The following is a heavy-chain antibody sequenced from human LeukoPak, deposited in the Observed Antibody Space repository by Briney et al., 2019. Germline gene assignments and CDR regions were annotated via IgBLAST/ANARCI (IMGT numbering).Heavy chain of an antibody. CDR1: GFTFDNYA. CDR2: ITGSGDKT. V-gene: IGHV3-23*01. CDR3: AKRDYSDSSGYYPLFDY. D-gene: IGHD3-22*01. J-gene: IGHJ4*02. Sequence: GGSLRLSCAASGFTFDNYAMSWVRQAPGQGLEWVSGITGSGDKTYYADSVKGRFTISRDNSKNTLYLQMNGLRAEDTAVYYCAKRDYSDSSGYYPLFDYWGQGTLVTVSS.